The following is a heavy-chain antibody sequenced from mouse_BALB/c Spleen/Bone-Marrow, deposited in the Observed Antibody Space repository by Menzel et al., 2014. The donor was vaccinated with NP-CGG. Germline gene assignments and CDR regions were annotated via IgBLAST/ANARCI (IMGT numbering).Heavy chain of an antibody. CDR2: IYPGSGNT. J-gene: IGHJ2*01. CDR3: TRRRSLDY. CDR1: GYAFTNYW. Sequence: QVQLQQSGTELVRPGTSVKISCKASGYAFTNYWLGWVEQWPGHELEWIGDIYPGSGNTYYNEKFKGKATLTADKSSSTAYMQLSGLTSEDSAVYFCTRRRSLDYWGQGTTLTVSS. V-gene: IGHV1-63*01.